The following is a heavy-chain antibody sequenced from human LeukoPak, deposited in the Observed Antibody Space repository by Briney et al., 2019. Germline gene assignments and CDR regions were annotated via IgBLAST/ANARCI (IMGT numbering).Heavy chain of an antibody. V-gene: IGHV3-20*04. CDR3: ARAPITSPFYFDY. CDR1: GFAFDEHG. Sequence: GGSLRLSCTASGFAFDEHGMSWVRQVPGKGLEWVSGINWSGGGTGYADPLRGRFTISRDNAKNSPYLQMDSLRAEDTALYYCARAPITSPFYFDYWGQGTLVTVSS. CDR2: INWSGGGT. D-gene: IGHD2-2*01. J-gene: IGHJ4*02.